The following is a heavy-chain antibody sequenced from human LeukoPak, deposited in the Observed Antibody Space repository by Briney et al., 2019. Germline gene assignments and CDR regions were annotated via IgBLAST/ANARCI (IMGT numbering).Heavy chain of an antibody. CDR3: ARVYYSSSYDYWYFDL. Sequence: SETLSLTCTVSGGSIRSYYWSWIRQPPGKGLEWIGYIYYSGITNYNPSLKSRVTISVDTSKNQVSLKLSSVTAADTAVYYCARVYYSSSYDYWYFDLWGRGTLVTVSS. V-gene: IGHV4-59*01. CDR1: GGSIRSYY. CDR2: IYYSGIT. J-gene: IGHJ2*01. D-gene: IGHD6-13*01.